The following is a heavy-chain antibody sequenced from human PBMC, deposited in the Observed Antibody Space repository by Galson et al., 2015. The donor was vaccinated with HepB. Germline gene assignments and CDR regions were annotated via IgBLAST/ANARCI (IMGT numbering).Heavy chain of an antibody. V-gene: IGHV1-2*06. D-gene: IGHD3/OR15-3a*01. CDR2: MNPNSGTT. CDR3: ARDGKDCWTGAYFNNWFDP. Sequence: SVKVSCKASGYTFTGFYMHWVRQAPGQGLEWMGRMNPNSGTTPYAQKFPGRVTMTRDKSITTASMELSRLTSDDTAVYYCARDGKDCWTGAYFNNWFDPWGQGTLVTVSS. J-gene: IGHJ5*02. CDR1: GYTFTGFY.